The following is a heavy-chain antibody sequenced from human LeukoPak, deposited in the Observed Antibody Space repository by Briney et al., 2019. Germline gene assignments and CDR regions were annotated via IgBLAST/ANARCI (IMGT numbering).Heavy chain of an antibody. CDR1: GGSITRFY. CDR3: ARVTTPWFFDL. D-gene: IGHD4-17*01. V-gene: IGHV4-4*07. CDR2: IYSSGIT. Sequence: PPETLSLTCTVSGGSITRFYWSCIRQPAGRRLEWIGRIYSSGITNYNTCLKSRATMSVDTSRNQFCLKLSAVTAAYSAVYYCARVTTPWFFDLWGRGTLVTVSS. J-gene: IGHJ2*01.